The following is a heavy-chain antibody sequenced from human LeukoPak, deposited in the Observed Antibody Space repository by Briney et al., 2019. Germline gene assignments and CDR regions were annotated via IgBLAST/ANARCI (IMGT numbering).Heavy chain of an antibody. D-gene: IGHD4-17*01. Sequence: SETLSLTCTVSGGSISSSSYYWGWIRQPPGKGLEWIGSIYYSGSTYYNPSLKSRVTISVDTSKNQFPLKLSSVTAADTAVYYCARDFGAYGDFDAFDIWGQGTMVTVSS. CDR2: IYYSGST. CDR1: GGSISSSSYY. J-gene: IGHJ3*02. V-gene: IGHV4-39*06. CDR3: ARDFGAYGDFDAFDI.